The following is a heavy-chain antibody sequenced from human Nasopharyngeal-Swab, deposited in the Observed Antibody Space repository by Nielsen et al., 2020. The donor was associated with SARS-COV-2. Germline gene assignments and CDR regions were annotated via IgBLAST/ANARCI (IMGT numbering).Heavy chain of an antibody. V-gene: IGHV3-48*01. Sequence: GESLKISCAASGFTFSSYSMNWVRQAPGKGLEWVSYISSTSGTNYYAHSVKGRFTISRDNSKNTLYLQMSSLRAEDTAVYYCAKGRGSPSAPFDYWGQGTLVTVSS. CDR1: GFTFSSYS. D-gene: IGHD1-26*01. CDR2: ISSTSGTN. CDR3: AKGRGSPSAPFDY. J-gene: IGHJ4*02.